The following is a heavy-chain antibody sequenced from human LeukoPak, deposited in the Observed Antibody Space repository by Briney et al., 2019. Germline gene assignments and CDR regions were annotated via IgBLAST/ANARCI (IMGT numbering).Heavy chain of an antibody. CDR3: ARVQGSSGPGIFEY. D-gene: IGHD6-19*01. V-gene: IGHV3-7*01. Sequence: GGSLRLSCAASGFTFSNYWMSWVRQAPGKGLEWVANINQDGSEKYYVDSVKGRFTISRDNTRSSLYLQMNSLRVEDTAVYYCARVQGSSGPGIFEYWGQGTLVPVSS. CDR2: INQDGSEK. CDR1: GFTFSNYW. J-gene: IGHJ4*02.